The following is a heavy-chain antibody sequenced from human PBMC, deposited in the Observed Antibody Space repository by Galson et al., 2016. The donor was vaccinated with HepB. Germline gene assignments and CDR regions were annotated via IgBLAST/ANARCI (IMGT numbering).Heavy chain of an antibody. J-gene: IGHJ4*02. D-gene: IGHD1-26*01. Sequence: SCKAYGNYFTTYGFTWVRQAPGQGLEWMGWIGAYNGNTHSAQKFQDRVTLTRNTFTTTVYLELRSLRLDDTVVYYYAAHSGTNAWGRKALDYWGQGTLITVSS. CDR2: IGAYNGNT. CDR1: GNYFTTYG. V-gene: IGHV1-18*01. CDR3: AAHSGTNAWGRKALDY.